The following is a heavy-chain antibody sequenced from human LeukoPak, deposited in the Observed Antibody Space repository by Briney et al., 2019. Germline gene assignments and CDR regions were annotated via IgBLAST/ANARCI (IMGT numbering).Heavy chain of an antibody. CDR3: ARGFDFWSASSFGAFDI. CDR1: RFTFSSYD. Sequence: GGSLRLSCAASRFTFSSYDMYWVRQAPGKGLEWVSYISSGSSSTRYYADSVKGRFTISRDNAKNSLYLQMNSLRAEDTAVYYCARGFDFWSASSFGAFDIWGQGTMVSVSS. J-gene: IGHJ3*02. CDR2: ISSGSSSTR. D-gene: IGHD3-3*01. V-gene: IGHV3-48*01.